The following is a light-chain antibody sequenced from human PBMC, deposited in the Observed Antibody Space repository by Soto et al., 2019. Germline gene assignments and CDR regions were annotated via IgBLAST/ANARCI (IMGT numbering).Light chain of an antibody. Sequence: DIQMTQSPSSLSASVGDKVTITCRASRTISNYLNWYQQKPGKAPKLLIYSAYNLQSGVPSRFSGSGSGTDFTLTISSLQPEDFATYYCQQSYDTPYTFAQGSKLEIK. J-gene: IGKJ2*01. CDR1: RTISNY. CDR2: SAY. V-gene: IGKV1-39*01. CDR3: QQSYDTPYT.